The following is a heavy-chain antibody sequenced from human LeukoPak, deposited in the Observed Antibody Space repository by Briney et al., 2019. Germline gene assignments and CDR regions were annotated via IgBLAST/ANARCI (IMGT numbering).Heavy chain of an antibody. CDR1: GFTFSSYG. Sequence: PGGSLRLSCAASGFTFSSYGMHCVRQAPGKGLEWVAFIRYDGSNKYYADSVKGRCTVFRDNFKNTMYLQMNSLRAEDTAVYYCALTTVATWGQGTLVTVSS. V-gene: IGHV3-30*02. CDR3: ALTTVAT. J-gene: IGHJ4*02. CDR2: IRYDGSNK. D-gene: IGHD4-23*01.